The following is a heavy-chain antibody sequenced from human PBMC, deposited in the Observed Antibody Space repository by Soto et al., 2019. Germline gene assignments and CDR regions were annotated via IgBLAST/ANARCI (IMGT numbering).Heavy chain of an antibody. CDR1: GGSISSSSYY. Sequence: QLQLQESGPGLVKPSETLSLTCTVSGGSISSSSYYWGWIRQPPGKGLEWIGSIYYSGSTYYNPSLKSRVTISVDTSKNQFSLKLSSVTAADTAVYYCASEAVAGTDYYGMDVWGQGTTVTVSS. CDR3: ASEAVAGTDYYGMDV. V-gene: IGHV4-39*01. D-gene: IGHD6-19*01. J-gene: IGHJ6*02. CDR2: IYYSGST.